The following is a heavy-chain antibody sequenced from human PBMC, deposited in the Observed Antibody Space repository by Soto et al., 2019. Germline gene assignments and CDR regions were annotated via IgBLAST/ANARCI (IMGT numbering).Heavy chain of an antibody. CDR1: GLTFSSYS. CDR2: ISYDGSNK. Sequence: GGCLGLSCAASGLTFSSYSMHWVLQAPGKGLEWVAVISYDGSNKYYADSVKGRFTISRDNSKNTLYLQMNSLRAEDTAVYYCARDIPGGPAIDDILTGYFPNYYYYGMDVWGQGTTVTVSS. J-gene: IGHJ6*02. V-gene: IGHV3-30-3*01. D-gene: IGHD3-9*01. CDR3: ARDIPGGPAIDDILTGYFPNYYYYGMDV.